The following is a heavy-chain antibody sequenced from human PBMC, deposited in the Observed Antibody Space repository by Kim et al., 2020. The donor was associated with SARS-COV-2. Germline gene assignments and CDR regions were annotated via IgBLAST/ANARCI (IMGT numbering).Heavy chain of an antibody. Sequence: KGRFTISRDNSKNTLYLQMNSLRAEDTAVYYCARERVVPAAISSYYGMDVWGQGTTVTVSS. V-gene: IGHV3-30*07. D-gene: IGHD2-2*01. CDR3: ARERVVPAAISSYYGMDV. J-gene: IGHJ6*02.